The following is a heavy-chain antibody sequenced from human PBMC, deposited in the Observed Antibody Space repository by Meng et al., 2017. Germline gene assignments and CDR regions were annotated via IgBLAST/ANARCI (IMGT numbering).Heavy chain of an antibody. CDR1: GFTFSSYW. D-gene: IGHD2/OR15-2a*01. CDR3: ARVRFTRLLGQTSFPAFDI. CDR2: INSDGSST. Sequence: GGSLRLSCAASGFTFSSYWMHWVRQAPGKGLVWVSRINSDGSSTSYADSVKGRFTISRDNAKNTLYLQMNSLRAEDTAVYYCARVRFTRLLGQTSFPAFDIWGQGTMVTVSS. V-gene: IGHV3-74*01. J-gene: IGHJ3*02.